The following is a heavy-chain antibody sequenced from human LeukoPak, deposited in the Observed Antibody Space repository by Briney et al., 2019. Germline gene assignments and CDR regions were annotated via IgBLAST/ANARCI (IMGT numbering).Heavy chain of an antibody. CDR1: AFTFRNYA. V-gene: IGHV3-23*01. CDR2: ITSDRST. J-gene: IGHJ4*02. Sequence: QPGGSLRLSCAASAFTFRNYAMSWVRQAPGKGLEWVSSITSDRSTYYADSVKGRFTISRDNSKNTLYLQMNSLRAEDTAVYYCAKVSYIVVVPAAPDYWGQGTLVTVSS. D-gene: IGHD2-2*01. CDR3: AKVSYIVVVPAAPDY.